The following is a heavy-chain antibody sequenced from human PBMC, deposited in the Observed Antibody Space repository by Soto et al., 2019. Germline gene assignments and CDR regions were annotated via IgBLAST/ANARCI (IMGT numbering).Heavy chain of an antibody. D-gene: IGHD2-2*01. CDR1: GGSISSYY. Sequence: SETLSLTCTVCGGSISSYYWSWIRQPPGNGLEWIGYIISSGSTNYNPSLKSRVTISVDTSKNQFSLKLSSVTAADTAVYYCAKDIVVVPAYYYYAMDVWGQGTTVTVSS. CDR2: IISSGST. V-gene: IGHV4-59*01. CDR3: AKDIVVVPAYYYYAMDV. J-gene: IGHJ6*02.